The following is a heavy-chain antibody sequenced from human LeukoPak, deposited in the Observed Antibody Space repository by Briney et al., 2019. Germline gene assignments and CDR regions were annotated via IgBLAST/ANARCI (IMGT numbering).Heavy chain of an antibody. CDR1: VYTFTAHY. V-gene: IGHV1-2*02. CDR3: ARSDQQMAYDAFDI. Sequence: GASVKVSCMASVYTFTAHYMHWVRQAPGRGLEWMGWINCNSGGAKYAQIFQGRVTMTRDTSFSTAYMELSRLRSDDTAVYYCARSDQQMAYDAFDIWGQGTMVTVSS. D-gene: IGHD5-24*01. J-gene: IGHJ3*02. CDR2: INCNSGGA.